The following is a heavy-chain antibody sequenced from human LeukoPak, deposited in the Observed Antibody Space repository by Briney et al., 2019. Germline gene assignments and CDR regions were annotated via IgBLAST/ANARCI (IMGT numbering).Heavy chain of an antibody. J-gene: IGHJ4*02. CDR1: GFTFSSHG. CDR2: ISYDGSEK. Sequence: GGSLRLSCAASGFTFSSHGMHWVRQVPDKGLEWVAVISYDGSEKYYADSVKGRSTISRDNSKNTLYLQMNSLRGDDTALYYCAKDPYSDSDYWGQGTLVTVSS. CDR3: AKDPYSDSDY. D-gene: IGHD4-17*01. V-gene: IGHV3-30*18.